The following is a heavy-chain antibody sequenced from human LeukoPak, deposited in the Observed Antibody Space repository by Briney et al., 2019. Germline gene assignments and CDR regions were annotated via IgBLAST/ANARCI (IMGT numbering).Heavy chain of an antibody. CDR2: INHSGST. V-gene: IGHV4-34*01. Sequence: SETLSLTCAVYGGSFSGYYWSWIRQPPGKGLEWIGEINHSGSTNYNPSLKSRVTISVDTSKNQFSLKLGSVTAADTAVYYCARGYCSSTSCYNSYYYYYYMDVRGKGTTVTVSS. D-gene: IGHD2-2*02. CDR1: GGSFSGYY. J-gene: IGHJ6*03. CDR3: ARGYCSSTSCYNSYYYYYYMDV.